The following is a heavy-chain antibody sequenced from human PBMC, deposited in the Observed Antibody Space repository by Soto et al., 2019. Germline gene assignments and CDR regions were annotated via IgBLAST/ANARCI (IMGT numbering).Heavy chain of an antibody. CDR1: GFTFSSYS. CDR2: MNPNSGNT. Sequence: GGSLRLSCAASGFTFSSYSMNWVRQAPGKGLEWMGWMNPNSGNTGYAQKFQGRVTMTRNTSISTAYMELSSLRSEDTAVYYCARLIAAAGGDWFDPWGQGTLVTVSS. CDR3: ARLIAAAGGDWFDP. V-gene: IGHV1-8*02. D-gene: IGHD6-13*01. J-gene: IGHJ5*02.